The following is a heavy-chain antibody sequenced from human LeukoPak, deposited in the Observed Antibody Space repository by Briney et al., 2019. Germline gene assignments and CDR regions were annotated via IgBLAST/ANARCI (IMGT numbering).Heavy chain of an antibody. Sequence: SETLSLTCTVSGGSISSSTYYWGWIRRPPGKGLEWIGSIYYSGSTYYNPSLKSRVTVSVDTSKNQFSLNLSSVTAADTAVYYCARVQQAVADYFDYWGQGTLVAVSS. CDR3: ARVQQAVADYFDY. J-gene: IGHJ4*02. CDR2: IYYSGST. CDR1: GGSISSSTYY. V-gene: IGHV4-39*01. D-gene: IGHD6-19*01.